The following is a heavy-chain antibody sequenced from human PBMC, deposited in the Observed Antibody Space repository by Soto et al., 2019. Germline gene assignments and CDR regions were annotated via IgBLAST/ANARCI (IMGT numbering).Heavy chain of an antibody. CDR2: IQEDGSAK. CDR1: GFNFRNYC. D-gene: IGHD1-26*01. J-gene: IGHJ4*02. CDR3: VRVYGGSYQLPFYRLDY. Sequence: EVQLVESGGGLVQPGGSLRLSCAASGFNFRNYCMSWVRQAPGKGLEWVANIQEDGSAKYYVDSVQGRFTISRDNPNNSPYLEMDNLRAEDTAVYYCVRVYGGSYQLPFYRLDYWGQGILVTVSS. V-gene: IGHV3-7*01.